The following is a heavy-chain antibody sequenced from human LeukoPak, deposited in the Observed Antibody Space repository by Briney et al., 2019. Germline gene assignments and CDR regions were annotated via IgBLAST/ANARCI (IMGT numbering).Heavy chain of an antibody. CDR2: ISGSGGST. D-gene: IGHD4-23*01. CDR3: AKDPHYGGNSGVDY. J-gene: IGHJ4*02. Sequence: GGSLRLSRAASGFTFSSYAMSWVRQAAGKGLEWVSAISGSGGSTYYADSVKGRFTISRDNSKNTLYLQMNSLRAEDTAVYYCAKDPHYGGNSGVDYWGQGTLVTVSP. CDR1: GFTFSSYA. V-gene: IGHV3-23*01.